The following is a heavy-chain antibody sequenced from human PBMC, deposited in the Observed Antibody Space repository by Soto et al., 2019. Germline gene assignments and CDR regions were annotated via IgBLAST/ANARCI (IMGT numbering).Heavy chain of an antibody. CDR3: VRDLGSMVRGIVPLFDY. CDR1: GYTFTSFG. V-gene: IGHV1-18*01. Sequence: ASVKVSCKASGYTFTSFGISWLRQAPGQGFEWMGWISAYNGNTKYAQKLQGRVTMTTDTSTSTAYMELRSLRSDDTAVYYCVRDLGSMVRGIVPLFDYWGQGTLVTVSS. CDR2: ISAYNGNT. D-gene: IGHD3-10*01. J-gene: IGHJ4*02.